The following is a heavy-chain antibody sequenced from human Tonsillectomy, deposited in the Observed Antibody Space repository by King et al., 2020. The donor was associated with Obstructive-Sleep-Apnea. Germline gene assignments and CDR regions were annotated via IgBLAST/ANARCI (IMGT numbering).Heavy chain of an antibody. J-gene: IGHJ4*02. CDR3: VRDSGIAVASSFDF. CDR1: GGSIDTTSY. Sequence: PLQESGPGLVKPSETLSLTCTVSGGSIDTTSYWGWIRQPPGEGLEWIGSVFFNGDTHLNPSLKSRISISVDTSKNQFSLKMHSLTAADTAVYFCVRDSGIAVASSFDFWGQGTLVAVSS. V-gene: IGHV4-39*07. D-gene: IGHD6-19*01. CDR2: VFFNGDT.